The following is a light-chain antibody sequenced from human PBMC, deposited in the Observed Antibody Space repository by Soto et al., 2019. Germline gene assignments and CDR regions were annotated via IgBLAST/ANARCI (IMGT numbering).Light chain of an antibody. CDR2: DVS. CDR3: SSNTTSSTLLYV. V-gene: IGLV2-14*01. CDR1: SSDVGGYNY. J-gene: IGLJ1*01. Sequence: QSALTQPASVSGSPGQSITISCTGTSSDVGGYNYVSWYQQHPGKAPKLMIYDVSNRPSGVSNRFSGSKPSNTASLTISGPQAEHEPDNNCSSNTTSSTLLYVFGTGTKLTVL.